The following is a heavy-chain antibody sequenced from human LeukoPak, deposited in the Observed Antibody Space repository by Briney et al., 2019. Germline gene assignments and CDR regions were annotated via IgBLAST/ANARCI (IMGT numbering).Heavy chain of an antibody. Sequence: ASVKVSCKASGYTFTGYYMHWVRQAPGQGLEWMGRINPNSGGTNYAQKFQGRVTMTRDTSISTAYMELSRLRSDDTAVYYCARDHPCLATVTSFDPWGQGTLVTVSS. CDR3: ARDHPCLATVTSFDP. V-gene: IGHV1-2*06. D-gene: IGHD4-17*01. CDR2: INPNSGGT. J-gene: IGHJ5*02. CDR1: GYTFTGYY.